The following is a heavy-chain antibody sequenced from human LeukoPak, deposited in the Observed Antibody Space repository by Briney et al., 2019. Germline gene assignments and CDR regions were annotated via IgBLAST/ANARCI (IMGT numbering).Heavy chain of an antibody. V-gene: IGHV4-4*07. CDR2: IYSSGST. Sequence: SETLSLTCTVSGGSINSYHWSWIRQPAGKGLEWIGRIYSSGSTNYNPSLKSRVSMSVDTSKNQFSLKLTSVTAADTAVYYCARGGKATVVTMWGQGILVTVSS. CDR3: ARGGKATVVTM. CDR1: GGSINSYH. J-gene: IGHJ4*02. D-gene: IGHD4-23*01.